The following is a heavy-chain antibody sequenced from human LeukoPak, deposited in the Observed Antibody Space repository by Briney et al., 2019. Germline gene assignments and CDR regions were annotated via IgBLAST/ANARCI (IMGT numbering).Heavy chain of an antibody. D-gene: IGHD3-3*01. Sequence: SETLSLTCTVSGGAITNNSWRRLWQPPGKGLEWIGYIYYSGSTNYNPSLESRVTISVDTSKSQFSLKLSSVTAADTAVYYCARQTIFGVLVGDCFVPWGEGTLVTVSS. CDR1: GGAITNNS. V-gene: IGHV4-59*01. CDR3: ARQTIFGVLVGDCFVP. J-gene: IGHJ5*02. CDR2: IYYSGST.